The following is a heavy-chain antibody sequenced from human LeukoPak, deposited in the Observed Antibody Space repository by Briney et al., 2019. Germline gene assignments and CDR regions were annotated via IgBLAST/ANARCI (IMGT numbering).Heavy chain of an antibody. J-gene: IGHJ3*02. Sequence: PGGSLRLSCAASGFTFDDYGMSWVRQAPGKGLEWVSGINWNGGSTGYADSVKGRFTISRDNAKNSLYLQMNSLRAEDTALYHCARPASYCGGDCYLGAFDIWGQGTMVAVSS. CDR1: GFTFDDYG. CDR2: INWNGGST. CDR3: ARPASYCGGDCYLGAFDI. D-gene: IGHD2-21*01. V-gene: IGHV3-20*01.